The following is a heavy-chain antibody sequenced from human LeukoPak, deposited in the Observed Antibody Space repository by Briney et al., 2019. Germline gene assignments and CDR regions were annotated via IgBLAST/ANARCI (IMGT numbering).Heavy chain of an antibody. CDR2: IYTSGST. V-gene: IGHV4-4*07. D-gene: IGHD3-3*01. CDR3: ARENVLRFLEWLSYFDY. J-gene: IGHJ4*02. CDR1: GGSISSYY. Sequence: SETLSLTCTVSGGSISSYYWSWIRQPAGKGLEWIGHIYTSGSTNYNPSLKSRVTMSVDTSKNQFSLKLSSVTAADTAVYYCARENVLRFLEWLSYFDYWGQGTLVTVSS.